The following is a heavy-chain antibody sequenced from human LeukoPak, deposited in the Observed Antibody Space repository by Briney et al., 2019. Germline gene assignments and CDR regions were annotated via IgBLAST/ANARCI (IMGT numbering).Heavy chain of an antibody. D-gene: IGHD3-22*01. CDR2: ISGSGSTI. J-gene: IGHJ4*02. Sequence: AGGSLRLSCAASGFAFNSYAMGWVRQAPGRGLEWVSAISGSGSTIYYADSVKGRFTISRDNAKNSLYLQMNSLRAEDTAVYYCARDLGYYYESSGYLDYWGQGTLVTVSS. CDR3: ARDLGYYYESSGYLDY. V-gene: IGHV3-48*03. CDR1: GFAFNSYA.